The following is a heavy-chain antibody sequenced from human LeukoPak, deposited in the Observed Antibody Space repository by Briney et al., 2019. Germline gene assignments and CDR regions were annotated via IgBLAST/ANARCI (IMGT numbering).Heavy chain of an antibody. CDR3: AKSGYNRFDH. Sequence: GGSLRLSCAASGFTFSSYAMSWVRQASGKGLEWVSAISGSGGSTYYADSVKGRFTISRDNSKNTLYLQMNSLRVEDTAVYYCAKSGYNRFDHWGQGTLVTVSS. J-gene: IGHJ4*02. CDR1: GFTFSSYA. D-gene: IGHD5-24*01. V-gene: IGHV3-23*01. CDR2: ISGSGGST.